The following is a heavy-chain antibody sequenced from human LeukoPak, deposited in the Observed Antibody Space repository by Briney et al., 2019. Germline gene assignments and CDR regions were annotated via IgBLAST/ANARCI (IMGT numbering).Heavy chain of an antibody. CDR1: GFTVSNNY. CDR3: ARGNILTGKYMVY. D-gene: IGHD3-9*01. J-gene: IGHJ4*02. Sequence: GGSLRLSCAASGFTVSNNYMNWVRQAPGKGLEWVSVIYSGGSTYYADSMRGRFTIFRDNVKNTLFLQMNNLRAEDTAIYYCARGNILTGKYMVYWGQGTLVTVSS. CDR2: IYSGGST. V-gene: IGHV3-53*01.